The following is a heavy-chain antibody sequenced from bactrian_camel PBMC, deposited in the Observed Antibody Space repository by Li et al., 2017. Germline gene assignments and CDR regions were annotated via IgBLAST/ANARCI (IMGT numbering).Heavy chain of an antibody. D-gene: IGHD6*01. V-gene: IGHV3-2*01. CDR2: IYSDGSAT. Sequence: HVQLVESGGGLVQPGGSLRLSCAASGFTFSSAYMSWVRQAPGKGLEWVSSIYSDGSATYYAASVKGRFTISRDNAKKAVYLQMNSLKSEDTALYYCAADQYGYGGDWCNYGYDYWGQGTQVTVS. CDR1: GFTFSSAY. CDR3: AADQYGYGGDWCNYGYDY. J-gene: IGHJ4*01.